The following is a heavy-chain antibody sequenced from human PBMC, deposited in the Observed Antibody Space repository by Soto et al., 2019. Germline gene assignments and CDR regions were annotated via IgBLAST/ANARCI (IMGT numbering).Heavy chain of an antibody. CDR1: GGTFSSYA. V-gene: IGHV1-69*06. J-gene: IGHJ6*02. D-gene: IGHD6-19*01. Sequence: QVQLVQSGAEVKKPGSSVKVSCKASGGTFSSYAISWVRQAPGQGLEWMGGIIPIFGTANYAQKFQGRVTITADKSTSTAYMELSSLRSADTAVYYCARDQGGVAVAGTNYYYYGMDVWGQGTTVTVSS. CDR2: IIPIFGTA. CDR3: ARDQGGVAVAGTNYYYYGMDV.